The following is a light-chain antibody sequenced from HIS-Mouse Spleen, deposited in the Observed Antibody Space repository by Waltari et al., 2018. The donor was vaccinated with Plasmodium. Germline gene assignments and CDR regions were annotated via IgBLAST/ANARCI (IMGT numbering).Light chain of an antibody. CDR3: CSYAGSSTWV. CDR1: SSDVGGYNL. J-gene: IGLJ3*02. Sequence: QSALTQPASVSGSPGQSITISCPGTSSDVGGYNLVSWYQQNPGKAPKLMIYEGSKRPSGVSKRFSGSKSGNTASLTISGLQAEDEADYYCCSYAGSSTWVFGGGTKLTVL. V-gene: IGLV2-23*01. CDR2: EGS.